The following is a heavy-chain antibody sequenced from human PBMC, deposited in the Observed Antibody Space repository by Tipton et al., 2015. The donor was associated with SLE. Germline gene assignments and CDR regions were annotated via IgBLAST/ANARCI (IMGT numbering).Heavy chain of an antibody. J-gene: IGHJ5*02. Sequence: TLSLTCAVYGGSFSGYYWSWVRQSPGKGAEWMGEINHSGSTNCNPSLKSRVTISVDTSKIQFSLLLTSVTAADTALYYCARATVVTVVGGWFDPWGQGTLGTVSS. CDR1: GGSFSGYY. CDR2: INHSGST. V-gene: IGHV4-34*01. D-gene: IGHD4-23*01. CDR3: ARATVVTVVGGWFDP.